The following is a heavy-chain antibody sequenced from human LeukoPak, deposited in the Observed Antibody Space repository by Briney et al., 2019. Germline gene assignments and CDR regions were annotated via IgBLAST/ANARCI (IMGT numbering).Heavy chain of an antibody. J-gene: IGHJ4*02. CDR3: ARDWTGGSHDY. CDR1: GYTITAYY. D-gene: IGHD1-26*01. V-gene: IGHV1-2*06. CDR2: INPKSGGT. Sequence: ASVKVSCXTSGYTITAYYIHWVRQAPGQGLEWMGQINPKSGGTKYAQKFQGRVTMTRDTSSNTAYMELSGLRSDDTTMYYCARDWTGGSHDYWGQGTLVTVSS.